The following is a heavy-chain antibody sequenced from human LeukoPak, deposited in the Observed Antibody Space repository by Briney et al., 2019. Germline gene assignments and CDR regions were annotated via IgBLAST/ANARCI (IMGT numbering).Heavy chain of an antibody. Sequence: SETLSLTCTVSGGSISSGPYYWGWIRQPPGKGLEWIGNIYYGENTYYNPSLKSRVTISIDTSKNQFYLKLSSLTAADTAVYYCARRDDSSGYHKIFDYWGPGTLVTVSS. J-gene: IGHJ4*02. V-gene: IGHV4-39*01. CDR3: ARRDDSSGYHKIFDY. CDR1: GGSISSGPYY. D-gene: IGHD3-22*01. CDR2: IYYGENT.